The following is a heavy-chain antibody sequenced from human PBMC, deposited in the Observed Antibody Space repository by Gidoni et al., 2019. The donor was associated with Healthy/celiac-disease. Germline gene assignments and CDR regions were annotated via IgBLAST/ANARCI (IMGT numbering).Heavy chain of an antibody. J-gene: IGHJ5*02. CDR3: DP. D-gene: IGHD4-17*01. CDR2: IRSKANSYAT. Sequence: EVQLVESGGGLVQPGGSLKLSCAASGFTFSGSAMHWVRQASGKGLEWVGRIRSKANSYATAYAASVKGRFTISRDDSKNTAVYYCTSPYDYGDYVGWFDPWGQGTLVTVSS. V-gene: IGHV3-73*01. CDR1: GFTFSGSA.